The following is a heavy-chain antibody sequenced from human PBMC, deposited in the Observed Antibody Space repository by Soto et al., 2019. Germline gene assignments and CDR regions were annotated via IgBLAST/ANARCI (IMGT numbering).Heavy chain of an antibody. J-gene: IGHJ6*03. CDR3: ARVLGLHTHAYYYYYMDV. V-gene: IGHV4-34*01. CDR1: GGSFSGYY. Sequence: SETLSLTCAVYGGSFSGYYWSWIRQPPGKGLEWIGEINHSGSTNYNPSLKSRVTISVDTSKNQFSLKLSSVTAADTAVYYCARVLGLHTHAYYYYYMDVWGKGTTVTVSS. D-gene: IGHD5-12*01. CDR2: INHSGST.